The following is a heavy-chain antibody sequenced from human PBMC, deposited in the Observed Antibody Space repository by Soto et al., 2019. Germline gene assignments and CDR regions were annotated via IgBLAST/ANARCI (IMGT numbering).Heavy chain of an antibody. Sequence: ESGGGVVQPGRSLRLSCAASGFTFSSYAMHWVRQAPGKGLEWVAVISYDGSNKYYADSVKGRFTISRDNSKNTLYLQMNSLRAEDTAVYYCARSRGRPFDYWGQGTLVTVSS. CDR1: GFTFSSYA. D-gene: IGHD5-12*01. CDR3: ARSRGRPFDY. J-gene: IGHJ4*02. V-gene: IGHV3-30-3*01. CDR2: ISYDGSNK.